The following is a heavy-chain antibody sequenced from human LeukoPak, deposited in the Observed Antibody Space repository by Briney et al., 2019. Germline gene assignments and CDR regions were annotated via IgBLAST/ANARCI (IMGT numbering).Heavy chain of an antibody. Sequence: PGGSLRLSCAASGFIFSSYAMSWVRQAPGKGLEWVSTISGSGGSTYYADSVKGRFTISRYNSKNTVYLQMNSLRAEDTAVYYXAKXXSCINDVCHGDFDYWGQGTLVTVSS. D-gene: IGHD2-8*01. CDR2: ISGSGGST. CDR1: GFIFSSYA. CDR3: AKXXSCINDVCHGDFDY. J-gene: IGHJ4*02. V-gene: IGHV3-23*01.